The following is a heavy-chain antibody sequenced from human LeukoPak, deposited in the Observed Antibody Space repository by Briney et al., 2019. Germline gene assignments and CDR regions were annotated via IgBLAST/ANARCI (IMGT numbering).Heavy chain of an antibody. J-gene: IGHJ4*02. V-gene: IGHV4-34*01. CDR3: ASSGIAALGPHY. Sequence: SETLSLTCAVYGGSFSGYYWSWIRQPPGKGLEWIGEINHSGSTNYNPSLKSRVTILVDTSKNQFSLKLSSVTAADTAVYYCASSGIAALGPHYWGQGTLVTVSS. CDR2: INHSGST. CDR1: GGSFSGYY. D-gene: IGHD6-13*01.